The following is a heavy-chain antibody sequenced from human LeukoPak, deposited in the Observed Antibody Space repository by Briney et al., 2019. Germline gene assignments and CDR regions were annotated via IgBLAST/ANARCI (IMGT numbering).Heavy chain of an antibody. Sequence: GGSLRLFCAASGFTFSSYSMNWVRQAPGGGRECVSSISSSTTYISYADSVKGRFAISRDNAQNSLYLQMNSLRAEDTAVYYCARGAAGYVGASSFDYWGQGTLVTVSS. CDR2: ISSSTTYI. V-gene: IGHV3-21*01. D-gene: IGHD1-26*01. CDR3: ARGAAGYVGASSFDY. CDR1: GFTFSSYS. J-gene: IGHJ4*02.